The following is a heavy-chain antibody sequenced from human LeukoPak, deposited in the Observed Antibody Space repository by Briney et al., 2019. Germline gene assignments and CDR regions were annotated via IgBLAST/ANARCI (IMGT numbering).Heavy chain of an antibody. V-gene: IGHV4-59*12. CDR2: INYSGRT. J-gene: IGHJ5*02. CDR1: GDSISEFF. CDR3: ARDCVLLWFGEFYNWFDP. D-gene: IGHD3-10*01. Sequence: SETLSLTCTVSGDSISEFFWSWIRQAPGKGLEWIGYINYSGRTDYNPSLKSRVTISVDTSKNQFSLKLSSVTAADTAVYYCARDCVLLWFGEFYNWFDPWGQGTLVTVSS.